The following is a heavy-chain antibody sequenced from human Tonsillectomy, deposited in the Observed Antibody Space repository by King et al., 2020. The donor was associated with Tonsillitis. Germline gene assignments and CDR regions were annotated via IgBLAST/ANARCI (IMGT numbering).Heavy chain of an antibody. CDR2: IYSGGSST. D-gene: IGHD2-15*01. CDR3: AKVVAYDAFDI. Sequence: VQLVESGGGLVQPGGSLRLSCAASGFSFSSYAMSWVRQAPGKGLEWVSVIYSGGSSTYYADSVKGRFTISRENSKNTLYLQMNSLRAEDTAVYYCAKVVAYDAFDIWGQGTMVTVS. V-gene: IGHV3-23*03. J-gene: IGHJ3*02. CDR1: GFSFSSYA.